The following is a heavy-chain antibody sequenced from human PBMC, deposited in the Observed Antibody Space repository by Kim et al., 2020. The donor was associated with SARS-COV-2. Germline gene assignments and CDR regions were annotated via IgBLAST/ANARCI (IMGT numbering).Heavy chain of an antibody. Sequence: GGSLRLSCAASGFTFDDYAMHWVRQAPGKGLEWVSGISWNSGSIGYADSVKGRFTISRDNAMNSLYLQMNSLRAEDTALYYCAKPPFRFVSGSYGRGFD. D-gene: IGHD3-16*01. CDR3: AKPPFRFVSGSYGRGFD. J-gene: IGHJ3*01. CDR1: GFTFDDYA. CDR2: ISWNSGSI. V-gene: IGHV3-9*01.